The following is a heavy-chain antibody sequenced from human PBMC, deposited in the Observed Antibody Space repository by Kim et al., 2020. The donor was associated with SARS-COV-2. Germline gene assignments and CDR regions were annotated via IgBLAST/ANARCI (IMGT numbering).Heavy chain of an antibody. J-gene: IGHJ4*02. V-gene: IGHV3-9*01. Sequence: GGSLRLSCAASGFTFDDYAMHWVRQAPGKGLEWVSGIGWNSGTIGYADSVKGRFTISRDNAKNFLYLQMNSLRAEDTALYYCAKSYDSSGFSSFFDYWGQRTLVTVSS. CDR2: IGWNSGTI. CDR1: GFTFDDYA. D-gene: IGHD3-22*01. CDR3: AKSYDSSGFSSFFDY.